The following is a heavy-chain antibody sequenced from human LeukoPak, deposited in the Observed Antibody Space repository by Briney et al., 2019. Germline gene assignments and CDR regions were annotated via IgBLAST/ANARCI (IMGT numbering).Heavy chain of an antibody. V-gene: IGHV1-8*01. CDR3: ARFTVTMYELKTSFDY. J-gene: IGHJ4*02. Sequence: EASVRVSCKASGYTFTSYDINWVRQATGQGLEWMGWMNPNSGNTGYAQKFQGRVTMTRNTSISTAYMELSSLRSEDTAVYYCARFTVTMYELKTSFDYWGQGTLVTVSS. CDR1: GYTFTSYD. CDR2: MNPNSGNT. D-gene: IGHD4-17*01.